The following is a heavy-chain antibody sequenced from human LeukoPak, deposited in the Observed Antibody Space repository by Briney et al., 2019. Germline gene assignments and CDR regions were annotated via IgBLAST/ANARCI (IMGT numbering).Heavy chain of an antibody. D-gene: IGHD2-21*02. Sequence: GGSLRLSCAASNFAFSTYAMTWVRQAPGKGLEWVSSITGSGAGTFYADSVKGRFTISRDNSKNTLYLQMNSLRAEDTAVYYCANLFAVVVSGIDYWGQGTLVTVSS. CDR3: ANLFAVVVSGIDY. CDR2: ITGSGAGT. V-gene: IGHV3-23*01. J-gene: IGHJ4*02. CDR1: NFAFSTYA.